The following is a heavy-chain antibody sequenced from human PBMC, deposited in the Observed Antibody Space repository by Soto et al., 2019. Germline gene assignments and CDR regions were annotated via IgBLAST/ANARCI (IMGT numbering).Heavy chain of an antibody. CDR3: ARAGYSSSCYPGYGMDV. J-gene: IGHJ6*02. V-gene: IGHV4-34*01. D-gene: IGHD6-13*01. CDR2: INHSGST. Sequence: SETLSLTCAVYGGSFSGYYWSWIRQPPGKGLEWIGEINHSGSTNYNPSLKSRVTISVDTSKNQFSLKLSSVTAADTAVYYCARAGYSSSCYPGYGMDVWGQGTTVTVSS. CDR1: GGSFSGYY.